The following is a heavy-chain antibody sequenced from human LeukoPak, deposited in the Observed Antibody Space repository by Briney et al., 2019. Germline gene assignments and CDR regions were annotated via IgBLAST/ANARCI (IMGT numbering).Heavy chain of an antibody. J-gene: IGHJ3*02. CDR2: ISGSGGST. Sequence: PGGSLRLSCAASGFTFSSYAMSWVRQAPGKGLGWVSAISGSGGSTYYADSVKGRFTISRDNSKNTLYLQMNSLRAEDTAVYYCAKDRGKSGGDPFNAFDIWGQGTMVTVSS. V-gene: IGHV3-23*01. CDR3: AKDRGKSGGDPFNAFDI. CDR1: GFTFSSYA. D-gene: IGHD2-21*02.